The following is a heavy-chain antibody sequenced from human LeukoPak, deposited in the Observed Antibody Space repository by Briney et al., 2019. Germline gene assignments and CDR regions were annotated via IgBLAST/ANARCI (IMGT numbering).Heavy chain of an antibody. V-gene: IGHV3-11*04. D-gene: IGHD1-26*01. Sequence: GGSLRLSCAASGFTFSDYYMSWIRQAPGKGLEWVSYISSSGSTIYYADSVKGRFTISRDNTKNSLYLQMNSLRAEDTAVYYCARDYAYGVSCPYSDYWGQGTLVTVSS. CDR2: ISSSGSTI. J-gene: IGHJ4*02. CDR3: ARDYAYGVSCPYSDY. CDR1: GFTFSDYY.